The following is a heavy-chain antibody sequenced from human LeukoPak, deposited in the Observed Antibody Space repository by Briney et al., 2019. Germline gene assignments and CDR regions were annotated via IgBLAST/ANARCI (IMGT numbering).Heavy chain of an antibody. CDR3: ARRGGSNYGHDY. CDR1: GGSISSSSSY. CDR2: VYYSGTT. V-gene: IGHV4-39*01. D-gene: IGHD5-18*01. Sequence: SETLSLTCTVSGGSISSSSSYWGWLRQPPGKGLEWIGNVYYSGTTYYNPSLKSRVTISVDTSKNQFSLKLSSVTAADTAVYYCARRGGSNYGHDYWGLGTLVTVSS. J-gene: IGHJ4*02.